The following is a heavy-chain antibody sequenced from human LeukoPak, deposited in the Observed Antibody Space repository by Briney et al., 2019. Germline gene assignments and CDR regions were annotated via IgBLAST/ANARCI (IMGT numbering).Heavy chain of an antibody. CDR2: ISSSSSYI. CDR3: ARDEREDDYVWGSYRFPFDP. CDR1: GFTFSSYS. Sequence: GGSLRLSCAASGFTFSSYSMNWVRQAPGKGLEWVSSISSSSSYIYYADSVKGRFTISRDNAKNSLYLQMNGLRAEDTAVYYCARDEREDDYVWGSYRFPFDPWGQRTLVTVSS. D-gene: IGHD3-16*02. J-gene: IGHJ5*02. V-gene: IGHV3-21*01.